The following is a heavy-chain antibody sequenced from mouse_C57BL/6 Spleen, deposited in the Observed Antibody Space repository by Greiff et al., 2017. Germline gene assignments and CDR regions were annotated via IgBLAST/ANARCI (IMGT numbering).Heavy chain of an antibody. V-gene: IGHV1-82*01. CDR1: GYAFSRSW. CDR3: ARGGRDYAMDY. CDR2: IYPGDGDT. J-gene: IGHJ4*01. Sequence: QVQLQQSGPELVKPGASVKISCKASGYAFSRSWMNWVKQRPGKGLEWIGRIYPGDGDTNYNGKFKGKATLTADKSSSTAYMQLSSLTSEDSAVYFCARGGRDYAMDYWGQGTSVTVSS.